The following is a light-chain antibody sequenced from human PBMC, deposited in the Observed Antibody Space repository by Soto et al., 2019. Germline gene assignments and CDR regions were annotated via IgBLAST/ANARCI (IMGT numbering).Light chain of an antibody. Sequence: QSALTQPASVSGSPGQSITISCTGTSSDVGGYNYVSWYQQYPGKAPKLMIYDVSDRPSGVSNSFSGSKSGNTASLTISGLQAEDEADYYCSSYTSSSTVVFGGGTQLTVL. V-gene: IGLV2-14*01. CDR3: SSYTSSSTVV. CDR1: SSDVGGYNY. J-gene: IGLJ2*01. CDR2: DVS.